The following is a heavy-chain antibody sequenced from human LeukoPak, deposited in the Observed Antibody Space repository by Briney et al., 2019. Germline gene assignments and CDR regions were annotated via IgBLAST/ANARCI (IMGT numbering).Heavy chain of an antibody. CDR3: VTYYYGSSAPKRNY. CDR2: ISHSGST. D-gene: IGHD3-22*01. J-gene: IGHJ4*02. CDR1: GGSISSGGYY. V-gene: IGHV4-30-2*01. Sequence: SQTLSLTCTVSGGSISSGGYYWSWIRQPPGKGLEWIGEISHSGSTTYNPSLRGRVTISGDTSKKQFSLKLSSVTAADTAVYYCVTYYYGSSAPKRNYWGQGILVTVSS.